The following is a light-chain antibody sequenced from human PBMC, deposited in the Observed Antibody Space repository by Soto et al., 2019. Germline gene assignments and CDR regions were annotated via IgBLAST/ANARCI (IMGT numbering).Light chain of an antibody. V-gene: IGLV2-14*01. CDR3: SSYTSSTAYV. CDR2: EVS. Sequence: QSVLTQPASVSGSPGQSITISCTGTSSDVGGYNYVSWYQLHPGKAPKLMVYEVSYRPSGVSNRFSGSKSGNTAYLTISGLQAEDEADYYCSSYTSSTAYVFGTGTKVTVL. J-gene: IGLJ1*01. CDR1: SSDVGGYNY.